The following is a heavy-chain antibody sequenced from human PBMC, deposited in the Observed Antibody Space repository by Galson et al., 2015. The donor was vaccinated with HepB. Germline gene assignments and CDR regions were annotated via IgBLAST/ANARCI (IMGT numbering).Heavy chain of an antibody. CDR2: IIPIFGTA. Sequence: SVKVSCKASGGTFSSYAISWVRQAPGQGLEWMGGIIPIFGTANYAQKFQGRVTITADESTSTAYMELSSLRSEDTAVYYCAQSYDSSGYFLWDAFDIWGQGTMVTVSS. CDR3: AQSYDSSGYFLWDAFDI. V-gene: IGHV1-69*13. J-gene: IGHJ3*02. CDR1: GGTFSSYA. D-gene: IGHD3-22*01.